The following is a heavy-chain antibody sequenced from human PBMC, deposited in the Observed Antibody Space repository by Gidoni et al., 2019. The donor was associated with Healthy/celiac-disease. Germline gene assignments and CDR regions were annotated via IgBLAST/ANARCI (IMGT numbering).Heavy chain of an antibody. CDR3: ARGCPKWVDTIFGVVTEGVDAFDI. CDR2: INHSGST. J-gene: IGHJ3*02. D-gene: IGHD3-3*01. Sequence: QVQLQQWGAGLLKPSETLSLPCAVDGGSFSGYYCSWIRQPPGKGLEWIGEINHSGSTNYNPSIKSRVTISVDTSKNQFSLKLSSVTAADTAVYYCARGCPKWVDTIFGVVTEGVDAFDIWGQGTMVTVSS. CDR1: GGSFSGYY. V-gene: IGHV4-34*01.